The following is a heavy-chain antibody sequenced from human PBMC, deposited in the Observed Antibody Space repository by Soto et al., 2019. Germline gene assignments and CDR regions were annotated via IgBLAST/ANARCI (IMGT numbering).Heavy chain of an antibody. J-gene: IGHJ6*02. CDR1: GYSISSGYY. V-gene: IGHV4-38-2*01. D-gene: IGHD3-3*01. Sequence: SETLSLTCAVSGYSISSGYYWGWIRQPPGKGLEWIGSIYHSGSTYYNPSLKSRVTISVDTSKNQFSLKLSSVTAADTAVYYCAGAFFGVVTYGMDVWGQGTTVTVSS. CDR3: AGAFFGVVTYGMDV. CDR2: IYHSGST.